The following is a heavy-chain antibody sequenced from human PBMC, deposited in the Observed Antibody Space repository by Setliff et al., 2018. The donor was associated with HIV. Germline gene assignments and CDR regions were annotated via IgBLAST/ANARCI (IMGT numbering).Heavy chain of an antibody. CDR2: IYTSGKT. CDR3: ARAAYSGTYLWEPATDL. J-gene: IGHJ2*01. D-gene: IGHD1-26*01. V-gene: IGHV4-61*09. CDR1: GDSITRGSYY. Sequence: SETLSLTCTVSGDSITRGSYYWSWIRQPAGKGLEWIGHIYTSGKTHHGPSLKSRITISADTSKNQLSLNLSSVTAADTAVYYCARAAYSGTYLWEPATDLWGRGTLVTVSS.